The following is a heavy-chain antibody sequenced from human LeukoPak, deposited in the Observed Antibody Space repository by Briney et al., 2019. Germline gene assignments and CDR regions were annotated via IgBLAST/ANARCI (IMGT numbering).Heavy chain of an antibody. CDR1: GFRVGSYY. CDR2: VGNSDNHK. CDR3: ARDRGDCSSTSCYVNY. Sequence: GGSLRLSCAASGFRVGSYYTSWIRQAPGKGLEWVAVVGNSDNHKDHAGSVKGRFTISRDNAKNSLYLQMNSLRAEDTAVYYCARDRGDCSSTSCYVNYWGQGTLVTVSS. D-gene: IGHD2-2*01. V-gene: IGHV3-11*06. J-gene: IGHJ4*02.